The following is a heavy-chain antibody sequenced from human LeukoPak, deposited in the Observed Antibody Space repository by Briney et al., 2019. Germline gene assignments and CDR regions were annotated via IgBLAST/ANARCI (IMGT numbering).Heavy chain of an antibody. V-gene: IGHV3-23*01. D-gene: IGHD2-15*01. CDR1: GFTFSIYA. CDR2: ISGSGGTA. CDR3: TTDSEDIVVVVAATGYFDY. Sequence: GGSLRLSCAASGFTFSIYAMSWVRQAPGKGLEWVSAISGSGGTAYYADSVKGRFTISRDNSKNTLYLQMNSLKTEDTAVYYCTTDSEDIVVVVAATGYFDYWGQGTLVTVSS. J-gene: IGHJ4*02.